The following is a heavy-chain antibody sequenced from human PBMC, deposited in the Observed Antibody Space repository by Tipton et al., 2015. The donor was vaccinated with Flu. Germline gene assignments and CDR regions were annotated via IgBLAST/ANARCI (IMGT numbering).Heavy chain of an antibody. CDR3: ARVRSYYDSSGYYYAFDY. V-gene: IGHV4-61*02. D-gene: IGHD3-22*01. J-gene: IGHJ4*02. Sequence: LRLSCTVSGGSISSGSYYWSWIRQPARKGLEWIGRIYTSGSTNYNPSLKSRVTISVDTSKNQFSLKLSSVTAADTAVYYCARVRSYYDSSGYYYAFDYWGQGTLVTVSS. CDR2: IYTSGST. CDR1: GGSISSGSYY.